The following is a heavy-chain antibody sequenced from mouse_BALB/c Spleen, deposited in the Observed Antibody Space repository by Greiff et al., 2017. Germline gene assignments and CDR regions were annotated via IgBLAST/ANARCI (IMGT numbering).Heavy chain of an antibody. CDR1: GYTFSSYW. Sequence: VNLVESGAELLKPGASVKISCKATGYTFSSYWIEWVKQRPGHGLEWIGEILPGSGSTNYNEKFKGKATFTADTSSNTAYMQRSSLTSEDSAVYYCARKVGPGGFAYWGQGTLVTVSA. D-gene: IGHD1-3*01. CDR2: ILPGSGST. J-gene: IGHJ3*01. CDR3: ARKVGPGGFAY. V-gene: IGHV1-9*01.